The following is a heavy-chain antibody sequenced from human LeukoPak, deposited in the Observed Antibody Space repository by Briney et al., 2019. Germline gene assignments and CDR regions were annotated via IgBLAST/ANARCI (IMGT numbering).Heavy chain of an antibody. D-gene: IGHD2-2*01. V-gene: IGHV3-9*01. J-gene: IGHJ4*02. CDR2: ISWNSGSK. CDR3: AKCRSLSPAAAINY. CDR1: GFIFNDFG. Sequence: GGSLRLSCTASGFIFNDFGMHWVRQGPGKGLEWVSGISWNSGSKGYADSVKGRFTISRDNAKNALYLEMNSLRTEDTALYYCAKCRSLSPAAAINYWGQGTLVTVSS.